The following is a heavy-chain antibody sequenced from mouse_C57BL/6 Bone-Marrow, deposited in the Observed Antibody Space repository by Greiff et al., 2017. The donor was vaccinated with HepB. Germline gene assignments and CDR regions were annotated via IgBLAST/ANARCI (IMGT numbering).Heavy chain of an antibody. CDR2: ISYDGSN. V-gene: IGHV3-6*01. J-gene: IGHJ2*01. CDR1: GYSITSGYY. Sequence: EVQLQQSGPGLVKPSQSLSLTCSVTGYSITSGYYWNWIRQFPGNKLEWMGYISYDGSNNYNPSLKNRISITRDTSKNQFFLKLNSVTTEDTATYYCARELLDYWGQGTTLTVSS. CDR3: ARELLDY.